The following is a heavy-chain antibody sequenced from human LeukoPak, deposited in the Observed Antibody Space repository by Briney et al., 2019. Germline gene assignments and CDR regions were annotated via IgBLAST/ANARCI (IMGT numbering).Heavy chain of an antibody. D-gene: IGHD6-19*01. V-gene: IGHV3-64*01. CDR2: ISSNGGST. CDR1: GFTFSSSA. CDR3: AKVEGIAVAGSGDY. Sequence: SGGSLRLSCAATGFTFSSSAMHWVRQAPGKGLEYVSAISSNGGSTYYANSVKGRFTISRDNSKNTLYLQMGSLRAEDMAVYYCAKVEGIAVAGSGDYWGQGTLVTVSS. J-gene: IGHJ4*02.